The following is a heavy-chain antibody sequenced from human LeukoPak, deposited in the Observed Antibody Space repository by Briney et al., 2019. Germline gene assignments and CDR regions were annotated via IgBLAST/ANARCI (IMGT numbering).Heavy chain of an antibody. V-gene: IGHV1-2*02. CDR3: ARGSSSWFGWFDP. CDR2: INPNCGGT. CDR1: GYTFTGYY. D-gene: IGHD6-13*01. Sequence: ASVKVSCKASGYTFTGYYMHWVRQAPGQGLEWMGWINPNCGGTNYAQKFQGRVTMTRDTSISTAYMELSRLRSDDTAVYYCARGSSSWFGWFDPWGQGTLVTVSS. J-gene: IGHJ5*02.